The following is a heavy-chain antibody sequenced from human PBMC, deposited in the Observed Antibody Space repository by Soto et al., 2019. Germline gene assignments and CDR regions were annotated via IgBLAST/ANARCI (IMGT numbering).Heavy chain of an antibody. J-gene: IGHJ3*02. V-gene: IGHV3-7*01. D-gene: IGHD6-13*01. CDR2: IRQDGREE. CDR1: GFTFSSHW. CDR3: AKSEGYSFDI. Sequence: EVQLVESGGGLDHPGGSLGLSCAASGFTFSSHWMSWVRQAPGKGLEWVANIRQDGREEQYMDSVKGRFTLSRDNAKNSLYLQMNGLRVEDTAVYYCAKSEGYSFDIRGQGTMVTVSS.